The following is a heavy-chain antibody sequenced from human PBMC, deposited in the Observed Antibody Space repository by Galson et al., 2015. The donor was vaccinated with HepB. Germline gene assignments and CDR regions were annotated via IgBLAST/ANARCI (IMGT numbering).Heavy chain of an antibody. D-gene: IGHD3-22*01. J-gene: IGHJ4*02. Sequence: SLRLSCAASRFTFGNYAMHWVRQAPGKGLEWVAVISYDGSNKYYADSVKGRFTISRDNSKNTLYLQMNSLRAEGTAVCYCARDITYDSRGHYLDYWGQGTLVTVSS. CDR3: ARDITYDSRGHYLDY. CDR1: RFTFGNYA. CDR2: ISYDGSNK. V-gene: IGHV3-30-3*01.